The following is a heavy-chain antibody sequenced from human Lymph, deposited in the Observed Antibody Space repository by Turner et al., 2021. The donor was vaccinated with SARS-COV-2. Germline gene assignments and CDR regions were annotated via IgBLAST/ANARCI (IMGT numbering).Heavy chain of an antibody. D-gene: IGHD3-3*01. CDR1: GYTFTGYY. CDR2: INPNGGGT. V-gene: IGHV1-2*02. CDR3: ARDVERYNDFWSCYSGEYGLGV. J-gene: IGHJ6*02. Sequence: QVQLVQSGAEVKKPGASVKVSCKASGYTFTGYYMHWERQAPGQGLEWMGWINPNGGGTRYAQKFQGRVTMTRDTSISTAYMELSRLRSDDTTVYYCARDVERYNDFWSCYSGEYGLGVWGQGTTVTVSS.